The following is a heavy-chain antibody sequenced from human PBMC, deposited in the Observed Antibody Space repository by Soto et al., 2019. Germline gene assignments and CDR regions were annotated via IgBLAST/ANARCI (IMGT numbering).Heavy chain of an antibody. CDR3: ARDLAVAVAGRGIGWFDP. J-gene: IGHJ5*02. D-gene: IGHD6-19*01. V-gene: IGHV4-59*01. Sequence: SETLSLTCTVSGGSISSYYWSWIRQPPGKGLEWIGYIYYSGSTNYNPSLKSRVTISVDTSKNQFSLKLSSVTAADTAVYYCARDLAVAVAGRGIGWFDPWGQGTLVTVSS. CDR2: IYYSGST. CDR1: GGSISSYY.